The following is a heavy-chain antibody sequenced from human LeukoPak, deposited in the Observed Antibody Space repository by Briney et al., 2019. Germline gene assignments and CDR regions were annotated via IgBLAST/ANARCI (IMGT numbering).Heavy chain of an antibody. V-gene: IGHV4-38-2*01. Sequence: PSETLSLTCAVSGYSISSGYYWGWIRQPPGKGLEWIGSIYHSGSTYYNPSLKSRVTISVDTSKNQFSLKLSSVTAADTAVYYCAVGFWSGFDYWGQGTLVTVSS. CDR1: GYSISSGYY. CDR3: AVGFWSGFDY. CDR2: IYHSGST. D-gene: IGHD3-3*01. J-gene: IGHJ4*02.